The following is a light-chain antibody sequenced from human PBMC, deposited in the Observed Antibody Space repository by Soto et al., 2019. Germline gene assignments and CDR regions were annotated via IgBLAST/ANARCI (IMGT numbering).Light chain of an antibody. CDR3: PQSYITPPA. CDR1: QNIDIY. V-gene: IGKV1-39*01. CDR2: TTS. J-gene: IGKJ1*01. Sequence: DVQMTQSPSSLSASVGDRVTITCRASQNIDIYLNWYQQKPGRPPTLLIYTTSRLQSGVQIRFSGSGSGTHFTLTISNLQPEDFATYSCPQSYITPPAFGQGTKVGIK.